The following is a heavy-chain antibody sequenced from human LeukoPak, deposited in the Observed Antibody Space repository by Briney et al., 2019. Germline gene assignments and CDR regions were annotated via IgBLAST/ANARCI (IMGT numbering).Heavy chain of an antibody. V-gene: IGHV4-59*01. D-gene: IGHD3-22*01. Sequence: PSETLSLTCTVSGGSISSYYWSWIRQPPGKGLEWIGYIYYSGSTNYNPSLKSRVTISVNTSKNQFSLKLSSVTAADTAVYYCARLQNTYYYDSSGWMGSYFDYWGQGTLVTVSS. CDR3: ARLQNTYYYDSSGWMGSYFDY. J-gene: IGHJ4*02. CDR1: GGSISSYY. CDR2: IYYSGST.